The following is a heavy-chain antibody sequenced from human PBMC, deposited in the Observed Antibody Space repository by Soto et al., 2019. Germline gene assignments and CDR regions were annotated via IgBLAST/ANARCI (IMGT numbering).Heavy chain of an antibody. CDR1: VFSLSTSGVG. CDR2: IYWDDDK. D-gene: IGHD6-13*01. V-gene: IGHV2-5*02. Sequence: QITLKESGPTLVKPTQTLTLTCTFSVFSLSTSGVGVGWMRQPPGKALEWLALIYWDDDKRYRPSLTSRLTNTKDASKNQVVLRMTSMDPVDTGTYFCADRRTGIWFDTWGQGTLVTVSS. J-gene: IGHJ5*02. CDR3: ADRRTGIWFDT.